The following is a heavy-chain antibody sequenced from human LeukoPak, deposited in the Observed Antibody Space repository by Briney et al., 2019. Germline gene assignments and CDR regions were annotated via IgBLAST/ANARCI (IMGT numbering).Heavy chain of an antibody. D-gene: IGHD3-10*01. CDR3: VREGASGS. CDR2: IHTSGST. V-gene: IGHV4-61*02. J-gene: IGHJ5*02. CDR1: GGSISSSSYY. Sequence: PSETLSLTCTVSGGSISSSSYYWGWIRQPAGKGLEWLGRIHTSGSTNYNPSLKSRATISIDTSKNQFSLKLSSVTAADTAVYYCVREGASGSWGPGTLVTVSS.